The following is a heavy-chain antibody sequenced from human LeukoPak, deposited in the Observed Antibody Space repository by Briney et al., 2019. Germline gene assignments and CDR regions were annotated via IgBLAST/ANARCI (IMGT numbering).Heavy chain of an antibody. CDR2: IYYSGNT. J-gene: IGHJ5*02. D-gene: IGHD4-23*01. CDR3: ARQHPYGGNSFDP. CDR1: GGSISSSSYY. V-gene: IGHV4-39*01. Sequence: SETLPLTCTVSGGSISSSSYYWGWIRQPPGKGLEWIGSIYYSGNTYYNPSLKSRVTISVDTSKNQFSLKLSSVTATDTAVYYCARQHPYGGNSFDPWGQGTLVIVSS.